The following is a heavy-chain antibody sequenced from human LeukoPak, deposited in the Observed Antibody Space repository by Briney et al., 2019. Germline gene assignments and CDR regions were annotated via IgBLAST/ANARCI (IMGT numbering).Heavy chain of an antibody. V-gene: IGHV4-4*02. CDR2: IYRSGST. CDR1: GGSISSNNW. J-gene: IGHJ6*04. Sequence: PSETLSLTCAVSGGSISSNNWWSWVRRPPGKGLEWIGEIYRSGSTNYNPSLKSRVTISVDKSKNQFSLKLTSVTAANTAVYYCARDLGSSTPSGVWGRGTTVTVSS. D-gene: IGHD1-26*01. CDR3: ARDLGSSTPSGV.